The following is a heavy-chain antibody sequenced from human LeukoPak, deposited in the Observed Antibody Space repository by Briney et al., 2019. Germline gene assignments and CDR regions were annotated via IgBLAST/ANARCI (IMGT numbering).Heavy chain of an antibody. Sequence: SETLSLTCTVSGDSISSSSYYWGWIRQPPGKGLEWSGNIYYSGSTYYNPSLRSRLTISLDTSKNQFSLTLSSVTAADTAVYYCARLQYYYDSNGYYSLYYFDYWGQGTVVTVSS. CDR3: ARLQYYYDSNGYYSLYYFDY. CDR2: IYYSGST. J-gene: IGHJ4*02. CDR1: GDSISSSSYY. V-gene: IGHV4-39*01. D-gene: IGHD3-22*01.